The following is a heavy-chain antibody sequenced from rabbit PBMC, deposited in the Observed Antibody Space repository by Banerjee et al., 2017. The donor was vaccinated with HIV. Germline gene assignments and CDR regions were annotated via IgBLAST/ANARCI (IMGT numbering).Heavy chain of an antibody. CDR2: IDAGSSGNT. Sequence: QSLEESGGDLVKPGASLTLTCTASGFSFSSGDDMCWVRQAPGKGLEWIACIDAGSSGNTYYASWAKGRFTISKTSSTTVTLQMTSLTDADTAAYFCARDHTNGPYDLWGPGTLVTVS. J-gene: IGHJ4*01. V-gene: IGHV1S40*01. D-gene: IGHD3-3*01. CDR1: GFSFSSGDD. CDR3: ARDHTNGPYDL.